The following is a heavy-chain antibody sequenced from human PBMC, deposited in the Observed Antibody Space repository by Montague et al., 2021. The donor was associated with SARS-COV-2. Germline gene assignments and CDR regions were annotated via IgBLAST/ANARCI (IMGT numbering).Heavy chain of an antibody. J-gene: IGHJ4*02. D-gene: IGHD5-12*01. CDR2: IWYDGSNK. CDR1: GFTFSSYG. CDR3: ARDGGYSGYPYFDY. V-gene: IGHV3-33*01. Sequence: SLRLSCAASGFTFSSYGMHWVRQAPGKGLEWVAVIWYDGSNKYYADSXKGRFTISRDNSKNTLYLQMNSLRAEDTAVYYCARDGGYSGYPYFDYWGQGTLVTVSS.